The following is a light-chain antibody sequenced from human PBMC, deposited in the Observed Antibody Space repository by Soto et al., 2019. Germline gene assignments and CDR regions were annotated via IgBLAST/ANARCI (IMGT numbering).Light chain of an antibody. V-gene: IGKV1-12*01. CDR2: AAS. CDR1: QGISSW. Sequence: DIPMTQSPSFVSASAGDTVTITCRASQGISSWLAWYQQKPGRAPKLLIYAASRLQGGVPLRFSGSGSGTEFTLSISSLQPEDVATYYCQQLDSFPLTFGQGTRLEIK. CDR3: QQLDSFPLT. J-gene: IGKJ5*01.